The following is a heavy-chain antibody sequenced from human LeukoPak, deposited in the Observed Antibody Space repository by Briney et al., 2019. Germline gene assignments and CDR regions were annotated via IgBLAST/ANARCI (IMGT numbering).Heavy chain of an antibody. CDR1: GASIRSNY. Sequence: SQPLSLTCNVSGASIRSNYWGWIGQPPGKGLEWSGSTYYIGITTYNPSLKSRFTISVDTSQNQSSPSLGAVTAAEAAVYYCARQAAASYYCYYGMDVWGQGTTVTVSS. J-gene: IGHJ6*02. V-gene: IGHV4-59*13. CDR2: TYYIGIT. D-gene: IGHD2-2*01. CDR3: ARQAAASYYCYYGMDV.